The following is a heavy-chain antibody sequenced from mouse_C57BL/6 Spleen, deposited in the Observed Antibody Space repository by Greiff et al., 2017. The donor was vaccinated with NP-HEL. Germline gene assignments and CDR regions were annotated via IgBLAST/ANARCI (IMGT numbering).Heavy chain of an antibody. D-gene: IGHD1-1*01. J-gene: IGHJ2*01. CDR1: GYTFTSYW. CDR2: IYPGSGST. V-gene: IGHV1-55*01. CDR3: ARGNIITTVVGDY. Sequence: QVQLQQSGAELVKPGASVKMSCKASGYTFTSYWITWVKQRPGQGLEWIGDIYPGSGSTNYNEKFKSKATLTVDTSSSTAYMQLSSLTSEDSAVYYCARGNIITTVVGDYWGQGTTLTVSS.